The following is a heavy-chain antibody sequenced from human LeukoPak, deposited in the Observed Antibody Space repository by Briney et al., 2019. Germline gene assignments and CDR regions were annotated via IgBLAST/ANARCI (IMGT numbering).Heavy chain of an antibody. V-gene: IGHV4-59*08. Sequence: SETLSLTCTVSSGSISTFYWSWIRQPPGKGLEWIGYVYQSGTTSYNPSLKRRVTISADTSKNQFSLRVTSVTAADTAVYYCASHGGSLGYCDNWGQGTLVTVSS. CDR1: SGSISTFY. J-gene: IGHJ4*02. CDR2: VYQSGTT. D-gene: IGHD1-26*01. CDR3: ASHGGSLGYCDN.